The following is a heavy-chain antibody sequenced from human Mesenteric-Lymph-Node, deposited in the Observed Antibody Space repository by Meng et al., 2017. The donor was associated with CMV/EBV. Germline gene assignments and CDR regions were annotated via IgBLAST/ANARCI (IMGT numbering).Heavy chain of an antibody. J-gene: IGHJ4*02. CDR3: ARDRNRWGLFDF. Sequence: CTVPGGSVTSGGYYWSWIRQPPGKGLEWIGHVYYSGSTDDNPSLKSRVTISLDTSKNQFSLRLNSVTAADTAVYYCARDRNRWGLFDFWGQGALVTVSS. D-gene: IGHD2/OR15-2a*01. CDR1: GGSVTSGGYY. V-gene: IGHV4-61*08. CDR2: VYYSGST.